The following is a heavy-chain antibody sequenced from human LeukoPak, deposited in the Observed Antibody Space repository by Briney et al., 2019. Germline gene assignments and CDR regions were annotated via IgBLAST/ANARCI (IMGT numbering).Heavy chain of an antibody. CDR3: ARADSYNNYINY. D-gene: IGHD5-24*01. V-gene: IGHV3-30*04. J-gene: IGHJ4*02. CDR1: GFTFSSYA. Sequence: GGSLRLSCAASGFTFSSYAMHWVRQAPGKGLEWVAAIWYDGRDNYYADSVKGRFNISRDNIKNTLYLQMNSLRPEDTAVYFCARADSYNNYINYWGQGTLVTVSS. CDR2: IWYDGRDN.